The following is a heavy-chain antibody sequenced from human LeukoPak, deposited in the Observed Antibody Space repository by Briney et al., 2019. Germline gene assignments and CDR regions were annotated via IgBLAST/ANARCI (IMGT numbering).Heavy chain of an antibody. CDR3: ARGSAEGPDY. V-gene: IGHV1-2*02. CDR1: GYTFSGYY. J-gene: IGHJ4*02. Sequence: GASVKVSCKASGYTFSGYYMYWARQAPGQGLEWMGWINPNSGDTNYAQKFQGRVTMTRDTSISTAYMDLSGLRSDDTAVYYCARGSAEGPDYWGQGTLVTVSS. CDR2: INPNSGDT.